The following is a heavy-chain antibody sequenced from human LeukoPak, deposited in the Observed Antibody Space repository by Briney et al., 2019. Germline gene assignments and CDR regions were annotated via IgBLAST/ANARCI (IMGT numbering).Heavy chain of an antibody. CDR1: GYTFTGYY. CDR2: INPNSGGT. CDR3: ARDHPGVGATVAFDI. J-gene: IGHJ3*02. V-gene: IGHV1-2*02. D-gene: IGHD1-26*01. Sequence: ASVKVSCKASGYTFTGYYMHWVRQAPGQGLEWMGWINPNSGGTNYPQKFQGRVTMTRDTSISTAYMELSRLRSDDTAVYYCARDHPGVGATVAFDIWGQGTMVTVSS.